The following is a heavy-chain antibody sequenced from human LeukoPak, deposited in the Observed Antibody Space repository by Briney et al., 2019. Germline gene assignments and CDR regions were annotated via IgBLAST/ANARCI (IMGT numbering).Heavy chain of an antibody. V-gene: IGHV3-30*04. CDR2: ISSGSEK. D-gene: IGHD3-3*01. CDR3: ARDLELSAVYYFDS. J-gene: IGHJ4*02. Sequence: GGSLRLSCEASGFTFSILPMHWVRQAPGKGLEWVALISSGSEKYYADSVKGRFTISRDNSKNMLYLQMNSLRADDTAVYYCARDLELSAVYYFDSWGQGTLVIVSS. CDR1: GFTFSILP.